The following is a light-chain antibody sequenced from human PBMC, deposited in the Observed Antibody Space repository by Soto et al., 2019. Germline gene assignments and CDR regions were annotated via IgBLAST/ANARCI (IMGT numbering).Light chain of an antibody. J-gene: IGKJ2*01. CDR1: QSISSNY. V-gene: IGKV3-20*01. CDR2: GAS. Sequence: EIVVTQSPGTLSLSPGERGTLSCRASQSISSNYLAWYQQKPGQAPRLLIYGASSRATGIPDRFSGSGSGTDFTLTISRREPEDFAVYYCQQYGSSPPYTFGQGTKLEIK. CDR3: QQYGSSPPYT.